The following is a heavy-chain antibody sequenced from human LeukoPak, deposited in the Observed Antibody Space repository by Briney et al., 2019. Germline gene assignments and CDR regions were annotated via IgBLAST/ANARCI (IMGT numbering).Heavy chain of an antibody. CDR1: AFTFSTYG. V-gene: IGHV3-30*02. D-gene: IGHD2-8*02. CDR3: AKDGSWSCTD. CDR2: IAHHGNNK. J-gene: IGHJ4*02. Sequence: GGSLRLSCAASAFTFSTYGMHWVRQAPGKGLEWVAYIAHHGNNKYYADSVKGRFTISRDNSKGSLYLQMNSLRADDTAVYYCAKDGSWSCTDWGQGTLVRVSS.